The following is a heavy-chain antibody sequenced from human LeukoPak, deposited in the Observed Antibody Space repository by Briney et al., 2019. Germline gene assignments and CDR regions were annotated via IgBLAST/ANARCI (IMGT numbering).Heavy chain of an antibody. CDR3: AIDSNIVGATYYFDY. D-gene: IGHD1-26*01. V-gene: IGHV3-48*03. J-gene: IGHJ4*02. Sequence: GRSLRLSCAGSGFTFNTYEMNWVRQAPGKGLEWVSYISSSGSTTYYADSVKGRFTVSRDNAKNSLFLQMNSLRAEDTAVYYCAIDSNIVGATYYFDYWGQGTLVTVSS. CDR1: GFTFNTYE. CDR2: ISSSGSTT.